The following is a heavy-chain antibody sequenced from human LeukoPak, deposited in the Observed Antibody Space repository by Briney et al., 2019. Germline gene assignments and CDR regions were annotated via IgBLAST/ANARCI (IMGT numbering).Heavy chain of an antibody. CDR3: ARDDLPYYGSGRSFDY. J-gene: IGHJ4*02. V-gene: IGHV1-69*05. CDR1: GGTFSSYA. D-gene: IGHD3-10*01. Sequence: SVKVSCKASGGTFSSYAISWVRQAPGQGLEWMGGIIPIFGTANYAQKFQGGVTIPTDQPTRTAYMELSSLRSEHTAVYYCARDDLPYYGSGRSFDYWGQGTLVTVSS. CDR2: IIPIFGTA.